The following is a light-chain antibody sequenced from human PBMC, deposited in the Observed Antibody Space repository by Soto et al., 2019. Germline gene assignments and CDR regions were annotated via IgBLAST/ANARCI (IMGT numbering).Light chain of an antibody. J-gene: IGLJ1*01. CDR3: AAWDDSLSGYV. Sequence: QSVLTQPPSASGTPGQRVTISCSGSSSNIGSNYVYWYQQLPGTAPKLLIYRNNQRPSGLPERFSGYKSGPSASLAISGLRSEDEADYYCAAWDDSLSGYVFGPGTKLTVL. V-gene: IGLV1-47*01. CDR1: SSNIGSNY. CDR2: RNN.